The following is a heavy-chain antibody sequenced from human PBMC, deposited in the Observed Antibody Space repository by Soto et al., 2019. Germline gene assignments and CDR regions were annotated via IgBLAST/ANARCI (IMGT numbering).Heavy chain of an antibody. CDR2: VYYSGST. CDR3: VRLEGLATISYCFDY. D-gene: IGHD3-9*01. V-gene: IGHV4-39*01. Sequence: QLQLQESGPGLVKPSETLSLTCTVSGGSVSSSSYYWGWVRQPPGKGLEWIGSVYYSGSTYYNPYLESRVTISVDKSKNHFSLKLMSLSAADTAVYYCVRLEGLATISYCFDYWGQGALVIVSS. CDR1: GGSVSSSSYY. J-gene: IGHJ4*02.